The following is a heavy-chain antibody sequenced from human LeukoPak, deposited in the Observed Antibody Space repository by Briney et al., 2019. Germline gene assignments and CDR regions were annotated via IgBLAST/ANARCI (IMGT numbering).Heavy chain of an antibody. CDR2: IYDSGST. J-gene: IGHJ4*02. CDR1: GGSIRSSYYY. CDR3: ARLGYSSGWYFDY. V-gene: IGHV4-39*01. D-gene: IGHD6-19*01. Sequence: SETLSLTCTVSGGSIRSSYYYWGWIRQPPGKGLEWIGSIYDSGSTYYNPSLKSRVTISVDTSKNQFSLKLSSVTAADTAVYYCARLGYSSGWYFDYWGQGTLVTVSS.